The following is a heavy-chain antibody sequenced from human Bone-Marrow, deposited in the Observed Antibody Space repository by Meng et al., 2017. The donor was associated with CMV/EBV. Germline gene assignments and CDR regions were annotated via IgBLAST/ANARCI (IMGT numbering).Heavy chain of an antibody. CDR3: ARTHYDFWSGTNNWFDP. V-gene: IGHV1-46*01. Sequence: ASVKVSCKASGYTFTSYYMHWVRQAPGQGLEWMGIINPSGGSTSYAQKSQGRVTMTRDTSTSTVYMELSSLRSEDTAVYYCARTHYDFWSGTNNWFDPWGQGTLVTVSS. CDR1: GYTFTSYY. J-gene: IGHJ5*02. D-gene: IGHD3-3*01. CDR2: INPSGGST.